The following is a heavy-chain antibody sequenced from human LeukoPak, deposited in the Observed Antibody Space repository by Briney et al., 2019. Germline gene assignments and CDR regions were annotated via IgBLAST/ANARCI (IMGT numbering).Heavy chain of an antibody. D-gene: IGHD1-26*01. J-gene: IGHJ4*02. CDR2: FDPEDGET. Sequence: ASVKVSCKVSGYTLAELSMHWVRQAPGKGLEWMGGFDPEDGETIYAQKFQGRVTMTEDTSTDTAYMELSSLRSEDTAVYYCATGMSVGATGFDYWGQGTLATVSS. CDR3: ATGMSVGATGFDY. V-gene: IGHV1-24*01. CDR1: GYTLAELS.